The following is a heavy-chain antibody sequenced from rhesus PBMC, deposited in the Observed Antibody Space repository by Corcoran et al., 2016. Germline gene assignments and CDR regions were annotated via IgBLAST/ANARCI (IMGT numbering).Heavy chain of an antibody. J-gene: IGHJ4*01. V-gene: IGHV4-122*02. Sequence: QVQLQESGPGLVKPSETLSLTCAVSLGSITDTYYYWRWVRQAPGKGLECIGYISYNGEIKYNTSLNSRVTISRDTSRNHCFRDLTSVTAAETAVYYCARLDGYSGYSDFDSWGRGVLVTISS. D-gene: IGHD5-30*01. CDR3: ARLDGYSGYSDFDS. CDR1: LGSITDTYYY. CDR2: ISYNGEI.